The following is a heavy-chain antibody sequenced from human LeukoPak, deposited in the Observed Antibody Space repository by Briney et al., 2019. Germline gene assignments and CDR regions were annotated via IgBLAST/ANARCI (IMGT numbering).Heavy chain of an antibody. D-gene: IGHD1-26*01. CDR2: IYSGGNT. CDR1: GFTVSTNY. Sequence: GGSLRLSCAASGFTVSTNYMSWVRQAPGKGLEWVSVIYSGGNTYYADFVKGRFTISRDNSKNTLYLQMNSLRAEDTAVYYCARDQDSGSFIFDYWGQGTLVTVSS. J-gene: IGHJ4*02. V-gene: IGHV3-53*01. CDR3: ARDQDSGSFIFDY.